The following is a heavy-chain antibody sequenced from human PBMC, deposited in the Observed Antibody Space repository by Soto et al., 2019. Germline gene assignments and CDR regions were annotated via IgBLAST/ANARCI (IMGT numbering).Heavy chain of an antibody. CDR2: VFSTGTT. D-gene: IGHD3-22*01. CDR1: GGSISNYD. CDR3: ARQYSSGPGWFDS. J-gene: IGHJ5*01. V-gene: IGHV4-4*07. Sequence: PSETLSLTCTVSGGSISNYDCSWIRQPAGKGLEWIGRVFSTGTTNYNPSLRTRVTMSVDTSKKQFSLRLRSVTAADTAVYYCARQYSSGPGWFDSAGQGTLVTVS.